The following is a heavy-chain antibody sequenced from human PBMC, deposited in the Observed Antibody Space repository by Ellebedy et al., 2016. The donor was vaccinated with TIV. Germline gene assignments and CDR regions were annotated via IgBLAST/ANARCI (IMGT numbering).Heavy chain of an antibody. J-gene: IGHJ4*02. CDR1: GYTFTNYF. V-gene: IGHV1-46*04. CDR2: INPSGGST. D-gene: IGHD6-19*01. CDR3: ARARSSGWLHTPDY. Sequence: AASVKVSCKASGYTFTNYFVHWVRQAPGQGLEWMGIINPSGGSTTYAQKLQGRLTMTRDKSTSTVYMELSSLRSEDTAVYYCARARSSGWLHTPDYWGQGTLVTVSS.